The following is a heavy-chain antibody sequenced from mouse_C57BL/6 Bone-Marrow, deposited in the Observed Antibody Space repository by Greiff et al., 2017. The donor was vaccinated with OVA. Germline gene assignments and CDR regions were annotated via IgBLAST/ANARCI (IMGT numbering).Heavy chain of an antibody. Sequence: VQLQLSGTVLARPGASVKMSCKTSGYTFTSYWMHWVKQRPGQGLEWLGDIYSGNSDNSYNQRFKGNAKRTAVTSASTAYMERSSLTNEDSAVYYCTGSSQLWGQGTTLTVSS. CDR2: IYSGNSDN. D-gene: IGHD1-1*01. CDR3: TGSSQL. J-gene: IGHJ2*01. V-gene: IGHV1-5*01. CDR1: GYTFTSYW.